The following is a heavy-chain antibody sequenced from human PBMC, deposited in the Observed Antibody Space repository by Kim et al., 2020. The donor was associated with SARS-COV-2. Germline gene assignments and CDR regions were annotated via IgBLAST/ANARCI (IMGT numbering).Heavy chain of an antibody. V-gene: IGHV3-11*03. J-gene: IGHJ4*02. Sequence: SCKTYADSVRGRFTISRDNAKKSLYLQMNSLRAEDTALYYCVRLMAYWGQGTLVTVSS. CDR3: VRLMAY. CDR2: SCK.